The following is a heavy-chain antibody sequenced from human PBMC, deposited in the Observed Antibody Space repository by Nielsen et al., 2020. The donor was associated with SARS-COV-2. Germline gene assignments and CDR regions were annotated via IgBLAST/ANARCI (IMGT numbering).Heavy chain of an antibody. J-gene: IGHJ4*02. CDR3: ARDRWQQLVPTY. V-gene: IGHV4-59*13. CDR1: GGSIGSYY. CDR2: IFNTGST. Sequence: SETLSLTCTVFGGSIGSYYWSWIRQPPGQGLEWIGHIFNTGSTSYNPSLRSRVTILVDTSKNHFSVKLTSVTAADTAVYYCARDRWQQLVPTYWGQGTLVTVSS. D-gene: IGHD6-13*01.